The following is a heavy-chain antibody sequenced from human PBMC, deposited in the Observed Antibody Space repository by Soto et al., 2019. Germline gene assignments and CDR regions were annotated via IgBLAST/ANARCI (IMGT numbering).Heavy chain of an antibody. J-gene: IGHJ4*02. D-gene: IGHD2-21*02. CDR3: ARLALVTRIFDY. Sequence: PSETLSLTCAVSGGSISSGGYSWSWIRQPPGKGLEWIGYVYHSGNPYYNPSLKGRVTISLDRSKNQFSLELGSVTAADTAVYYCARLALVTRIFDYWGQGTLVTVS. CDR2: VYHSGNP. CDR1: GGSISSGGYS. V-gene: IGHV4-30-2*01.